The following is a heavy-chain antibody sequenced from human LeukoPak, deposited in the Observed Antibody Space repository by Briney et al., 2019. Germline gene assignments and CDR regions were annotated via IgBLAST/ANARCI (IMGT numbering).Heavy chain of an antibody. CDR2: FDPEQAKT. Sequence: ASVTVSFKVSGDSLTDLNIQWVRQAPGKGLECLGGFDPEQAKTIYAQNFQGRVTMTEDASTDTASMELRSLKSEDTAVYYCATRGGDFWSGFEKWGQGTLIIVSS. CDR3: ATRGGDFWSGFEK. D-gene: IGHD3-3*01. V-gene: IGHV1-24*01. J-gene: IGHJ4*02. CDR1: GDSLTDLN.